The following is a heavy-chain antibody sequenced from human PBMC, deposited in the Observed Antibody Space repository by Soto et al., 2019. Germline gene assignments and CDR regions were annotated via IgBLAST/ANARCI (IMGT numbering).Heavy chain of an antibody. CDR2: IYPGDSDT. Sequence: GESLKISCKGSGCSFTNYWIGWVRQMPGKGLEWMGIIYPGDSDTRYSPSFQGQVTISADKSIDTAYLQWSSLKASDTAIYYCARLYDSSGYPIDYWGQGSLVTVSS. CDR3: ARLYDSSGYPIDY. CDR1: GCSFTNYW. J-gene: IGHJ4*02. V-gene: IGHV5-51*01. D-gene: IGHD3-22*01.